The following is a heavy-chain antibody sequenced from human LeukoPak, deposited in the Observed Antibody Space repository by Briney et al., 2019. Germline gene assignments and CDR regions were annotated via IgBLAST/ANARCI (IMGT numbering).Heavy chain of an antibody. CDR2: IWYDGSNK. V-gene: IGHV3-33*01. CDR3: ARDSVQTTYYFDY. CDR1: GSTFSSYG. Sequence: GRSLRLSCAASGSTFSSYGMRWGRQAPGKGLEWGAVIWYDGSNKDYADSVKGRFTISRDNSNNTLYLQMNRLRAEDTAVYYCARDSVQTTYYFDYWGQGTLVTVSS. D-gene: IGHD1-14*01. J-gene: IGHJ4*02.